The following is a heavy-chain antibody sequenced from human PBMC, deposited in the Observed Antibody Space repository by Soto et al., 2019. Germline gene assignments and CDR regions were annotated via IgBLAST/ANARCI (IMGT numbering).Heavy chain of an antibody. J-gene: IGHJ6*02. CDR1: GYTFTGYY. V-gene: IGHV1-2*04. D-gene: IGHD4-17*01. CDR3: AREGRAYGDYVAYYYYGMDV. CDR2: INPNSGGT. Sequence: GASVKVSCKASGYTFTGYYMHWVRQAPGQGLEWMGWINPNSGGTNYAQKFQGWVTMTRDTSISTAYMELSRLRSDDTAVYYCAREGRAYGDYVAYYYYGMDVWGQGTTVTVSS.